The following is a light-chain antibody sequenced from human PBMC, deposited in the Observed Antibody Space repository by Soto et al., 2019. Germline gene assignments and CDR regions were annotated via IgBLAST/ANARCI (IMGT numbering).Light chain of an antibody. V-gene: IGKV3-20*01. J-gene: IGKJ2*01. CDR2: DAS. Sequence: EIVLTQSPGTLSLSPGERATLSCRASQSVSSTYLAWYQQNPGQAPRLLIYDASSRAIGIPDRFSGSGSGTDFTLIISRLEPEDFAVYYCQQYGGSPPYTFGQGTKVEIK. CDR1: QSVSSTY. CDR3: QQYGGSPPYT.